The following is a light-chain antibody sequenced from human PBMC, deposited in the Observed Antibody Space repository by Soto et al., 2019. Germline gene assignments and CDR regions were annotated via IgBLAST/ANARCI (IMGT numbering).Light chain of an antibody. V-gene: IGKV3-15*01. J-gene: IGKJ1*01. CDR2: GAS. CDR3: QQYSNWPRT. Sequence: EIVMTQSPATLSVSPGERATLSCRASQSVSGNLAWYQQKPGQAPRLLIYGASTRATGIPARFSGSGSGTEFTLTISSLQSEDFVVYYCQQYSNWPRTFGQGTKVEIK. CDR1: QSVSGN.